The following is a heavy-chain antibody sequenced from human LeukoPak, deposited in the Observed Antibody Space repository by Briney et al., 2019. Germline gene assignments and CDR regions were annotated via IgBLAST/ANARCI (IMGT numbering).Heavy chain of an antibody. D-gene: IGHD2-2*01. CDR3: ARDDCSSSSCYLGDY. V-gene: IGHV1-18*01. CDR2: ISAYNDNT. J-gene: IGHJ4*02. CDR1: GYTFINYG. Sequence: ASVKVSCKASGYTFINYGISWVRQAPGQGLEWMGWISAYNDNTNYAQKLQGRVTMTTDTSTSTAYMELRSLRSDDTAVYYCARDDCSSSSCYLGDYWGQGTLVTVSS.